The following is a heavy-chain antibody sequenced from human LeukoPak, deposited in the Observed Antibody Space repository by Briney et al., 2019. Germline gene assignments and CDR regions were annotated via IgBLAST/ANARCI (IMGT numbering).Heavy chain of an antibody. D-gene: IGHD3-10*02. V-gene: IGHV1-18*01. J-gene: IGHJ6*02. Sequence: ASVKVSCKASGYTFTSYGISWVRQAPGQGLEWMGWISAYNGNTNYAQKLQGRVTMTTDTSTSTAYMELRSLRSDDTAVYYCARMYYYVTIEKVYYYGMDVWGQGTTVTVSS. CDR2: ISAYNGNT. CDR1: GYTFTSYG. CDR3: ARMYYYVTIEKVYYYGMDV.